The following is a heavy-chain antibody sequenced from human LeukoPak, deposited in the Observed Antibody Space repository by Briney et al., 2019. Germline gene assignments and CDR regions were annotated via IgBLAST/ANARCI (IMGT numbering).Heavy chain of an antibody. J-gene: IGHJ4*02. Sequence: GGSLRLSCAASGFTFSSYSMNWVRQAPGKGLEWVSSTRSSGSYIYYADSVKGRFTISRDNAKNSLYLQMNSLRAEDTAVYYCAILLGGPSSGWYARDYWGRGTLVTVSS. D-gene: IGHD6-19*01. CDR2: TRSSGSYI. V-gene: IGHV3-21*01. CDR3: AILLGGPSSGWYARDY. CDR1: GFTFSSYS.